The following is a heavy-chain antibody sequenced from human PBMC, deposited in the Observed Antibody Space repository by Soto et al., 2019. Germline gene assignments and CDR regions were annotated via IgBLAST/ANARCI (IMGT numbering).Heavy chain of an antibody. Sequence: SGPTQVNPTQTLTLTCTFLRFSLSTSGVGVGWIRQPQGKWLKCLAVIYWNDDKRYSPSLKSRLTITQHTSKNQVVLTISNMDPVDTATYCCAHSRSVAGSYYYYGMDVWGQGTTVTVSS. J-gene: IGHJ6*02. CDR3: AHSRSVAGSYYYYGMDV. CDR2: IYWNDDK. D-gene: IGHD1-26*01. CDR1: RFSLSTSGVG. V-gene: IGHV2-5*01.